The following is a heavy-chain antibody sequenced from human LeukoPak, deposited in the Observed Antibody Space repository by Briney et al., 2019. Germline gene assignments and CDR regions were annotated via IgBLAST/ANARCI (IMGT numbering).Heavy chain of an antibody. CDR3: CRQDWAY. D-gene: IGHD2-21*01. Sequence: GGSLRLSCAASGFTFSGYWMTWVRQAPGKGLERVANMKQDGIQKYYVDSVKGRFTISRDNAKNSVYLQMNNVTAEDTAVYYCCRQDWAYWGQGTLVTVSS. J-gene: IGHJ4*02. CDR1: GFTFSGYW. V-gene: IGHV3-7*05. CDR2: MKQDGIQK.